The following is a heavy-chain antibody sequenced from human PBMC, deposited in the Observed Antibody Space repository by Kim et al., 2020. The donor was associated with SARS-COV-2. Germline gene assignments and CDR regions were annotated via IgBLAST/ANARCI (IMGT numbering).Heavy chain of an antibody. CDR3: ACDASFTGIAAAGLWI. D-gene: IGHD6-13*01. V-gene: IGHV3-30*04. CDR2: ISYDGSNK. Sequence: GGSLRLFCAASGFTFSSYAMHWVRQAPGKGLEWVAAISYDGSNKYYADSVKGRFTISRDNSKNTLYLQMNSLRAEATAVYYCACDASFTGIAAAGLWIWGQGTLVTVSS. J-gene: IGHJ4*02. CDR1: GFTFSSYA.